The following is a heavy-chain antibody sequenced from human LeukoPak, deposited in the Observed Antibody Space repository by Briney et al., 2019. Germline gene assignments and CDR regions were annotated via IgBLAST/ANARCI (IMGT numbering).Heavy chain of an antibody. J-gene: IGHJ4*02. CDR1: GGSISSYY. CDR2: IYTSGST. CDR3: AVGERVVQGVRQYYFDY. Sequence: SETLSLTCTVSGGSISSYYWSWIRQPAGKGLEWIGRIYTSGSTNYNPSLKSRVTMSVDTSKNQFSLKLSSVTAADTAVYYCAVGERVVQGVRQYYFDYWGRGTLVTVSS. D-gene: IGHD3-10*01. V-gene: IGHV4-4*07.